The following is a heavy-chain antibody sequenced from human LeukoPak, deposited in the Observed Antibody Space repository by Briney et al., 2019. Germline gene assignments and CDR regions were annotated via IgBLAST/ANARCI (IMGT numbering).Heavy chain of an antibody. CDR1: GGSISSYY. V-gene: IGHV4-4*07. Sequence: SETLSLTCTVSGGSISSYYWSWIRQPAGTALEWIGRIYTSGTITYNPSLKSRVTMSVDTSKNQFSLKLSSVPAADTSVYYCARLALQEVGATQTYYLDYWGQGTLVTVSS. CDR3: ARLALQEVGATQTYYLDY. D-gene: IGHD1-26*01. J-gene: IGHJ4*02. CDR2: IYTSGTI.